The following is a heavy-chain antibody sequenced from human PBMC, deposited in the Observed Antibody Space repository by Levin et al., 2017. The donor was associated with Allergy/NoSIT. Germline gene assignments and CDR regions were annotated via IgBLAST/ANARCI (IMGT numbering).Heavy chain of an antibody. CDR2: IYYSGST. Sequence: PSETLSLTCTVSGGSISSYYWSWIRQPPGKGLEWIGYIYYSGSTNYNPSLKSRVTISVDTSKNQFSLKLSSVTAADTAVYYCARGIAYGSGIRWFDPWGQGTLVTVSS. D-gene: IGHD3-10*01. CDR3: ARGIAYGSGIRWFDP. J-gene: IGHJ5*02. V-gene: IGHV4-59*01. CDR1: GGSISSYY.